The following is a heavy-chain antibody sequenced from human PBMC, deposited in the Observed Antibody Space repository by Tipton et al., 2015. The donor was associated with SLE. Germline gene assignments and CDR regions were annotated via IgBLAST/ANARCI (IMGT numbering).Heavy chain of an antibody. V-gene: IGHV4-39*01. CDR3: ARLGSRPYNSGWYS. Sequence: LRLSCTVSGGSISSSSYYWGWIRQPSGKGLEWIGSIYYSGSTYYNPSLKSRVTISGDTSKNQFSLKLSSVTAADTAVYYCARLGSRPYNSGWYSWGQGTLVTVSS. J-gene: IGHJ4*02. CDR1: GGSISSSSYY. D-gene: IGHD6-19*01. CDR2: IYYSGST.